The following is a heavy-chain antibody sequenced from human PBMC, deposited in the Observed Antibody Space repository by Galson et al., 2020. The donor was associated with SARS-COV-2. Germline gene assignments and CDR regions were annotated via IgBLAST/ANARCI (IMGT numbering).Heavy chain of an antibody. CDR3: VKTGAATDY. V-gene: IGHV3-23*01. CDR1: GFTFSSYA. CDR2: ISGSGGST. Sequence: GESLKISCAASGFTFSSYAMSWVRQAPGKGLEWVSAISGSGGSTYYADSVKGRFTISRYNSKNTLYLQMNSLRAEDTAVYYCVKTGAATDYGGQGTLATVSS. D-gene: IGHD2-15*01. J-gene: IGHJ4*02.